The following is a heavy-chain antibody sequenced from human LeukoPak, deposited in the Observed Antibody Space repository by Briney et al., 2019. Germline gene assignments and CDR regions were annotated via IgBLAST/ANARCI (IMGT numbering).Heavy chain of an antibody. Sequence: PGGSLRLSCAASGXNFSAFSMMWVRQAPGKGLEWISYISTSGHIITYADSVKGRSAISRDNGKTSLFLLMNSLRDGDTAVYYCAREGYYSGLDYWGQGSLVTVSS. J-gene: IGHJ4*02. V-gene: IGHV3-48*02. CDR2: ISTSGHII. D-gene: IGHD3-22*01. CDR3: AREGYYSGLDY. CDR1: GXNFSAFS.